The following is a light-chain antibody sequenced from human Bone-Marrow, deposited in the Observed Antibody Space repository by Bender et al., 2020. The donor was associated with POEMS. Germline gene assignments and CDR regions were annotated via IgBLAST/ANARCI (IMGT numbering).Light chain of an antibody. CDR3: ATWDDSLSGWV. CDR1: SSNIGSNT. Sequence: QSVLTQPPSASGTPGQGITISCSGSSSNIGSNTVHWYRQLPGTAPKLLVYANDRRPSGVPDRFFGSKSGTSASLAISGLQSEDEADYYCATWDDSLSGWVFGGGTKLTVL. CDR2: AND. V-gene: IGLV1-44*01. J-gene: IGLJ3*02.